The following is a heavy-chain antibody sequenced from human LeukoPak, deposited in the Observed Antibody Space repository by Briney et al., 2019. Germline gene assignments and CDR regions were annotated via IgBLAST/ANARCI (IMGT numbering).Heavy chain of an antibody. Sequence: PGGSLRLSCAASGFTFSSYAMSWVRQAPGKGLEWVSAISGSGGSTYYADSVKGRFTISRDNSKNTLYLQMNSLRAEDTAVYYWAKAPFLTGYYYYGMDVGGQGPTVTVPS. CDR1: GFTFSSYA. J-gene: IGHJ6*02. CDR2: ISGSGGST. V-gene: IGHV3-23*01. CDR3: AKAPFLTGYYYYGMDV. D-gene: IGHD3-9*01.